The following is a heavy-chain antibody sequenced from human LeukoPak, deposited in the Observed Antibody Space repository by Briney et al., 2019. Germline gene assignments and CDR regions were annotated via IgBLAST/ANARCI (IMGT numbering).Heavy chain of an antibody. D-gene: IGHD3-10*01. J-gene: IGHJ4*02. V-gene: IGHV4-39*01. CDR2: INYGGNT. Sequence: SGTLSLTCTVSGGTSSSGSFYWGWIRQPPGKGLEWSGSINYGGNTYYNPSLETRASLIVDTTKNQLSLKLSFVTAADTSVYYCARQRAWFGEWAFDYWGQGTLVTVSS. CDR1: GGTSSSGSFY. CDR3: ARQRAWFGEWAFDY.